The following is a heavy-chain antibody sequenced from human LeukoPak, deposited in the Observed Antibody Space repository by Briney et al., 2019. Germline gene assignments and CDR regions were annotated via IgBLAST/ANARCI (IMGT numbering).Heavy chain of an antibody. CDR3: ARGHDGYYYYYMDV. V-gene: IGHV3-30*02. Sequence: GGSLRLSCAASGFTFGSYGMHWVRQAPGKGLEWVAFIRYDGSNKYYADSVKGRFTISRDNSKNTLYLQMNSLRAEDTAVYYCARGHDGYYYYYMDVWGKGTTVTVSS. D-gene: IGHD1-1*01. CDR1: GFTFGSYG. J-gene: IGHJ6*03. CDR2: IRYDGSNK.